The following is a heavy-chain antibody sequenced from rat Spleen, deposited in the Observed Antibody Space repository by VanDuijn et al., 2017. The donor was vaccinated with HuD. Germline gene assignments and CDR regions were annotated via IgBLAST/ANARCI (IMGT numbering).Heavy chain of an antibody. J-gene: IGHJ4*01. Sequence: EVQLVQSGGGLVQPGSPLKLSCAASGFTFTRNWLNWIRQAPTKGLEWVASISYDGTATYYRDSVKGRFTISRDNAKITLYLQVDSLRSEDTATYYCARHNSGYGVMDAWGQGASVTVSS. V-gene: IGHV5-29*01. D-gene: IGHD4-3*01. CDR2: ISYDGTAT. CDR1: GFTFTRNW. CDR3: ARHNSGYGVMDA.